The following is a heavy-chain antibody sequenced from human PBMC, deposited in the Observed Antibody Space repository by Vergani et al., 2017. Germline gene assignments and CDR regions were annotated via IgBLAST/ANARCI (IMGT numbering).Heavy chain of an antibody. V-gene: IGHV3-23*01. CDR3: ASISSGRREKNFDY. Sequence: EVQLLESGGGLVQPGGSLRLSCAASGFTFSSYAMIWVRQAPGKGLEWVSAISGSGGSTYYADSVKGRFTISRDNSKNTLYLQMNSLRAEDTAVYYCASISSGRREKNFDYWGQGTLVTVSS. J-gene: IGHJ4*02. CDR1: GFTFSSYA. D-gene: IGHD6-19*01. CDR2: ISGSGGST.